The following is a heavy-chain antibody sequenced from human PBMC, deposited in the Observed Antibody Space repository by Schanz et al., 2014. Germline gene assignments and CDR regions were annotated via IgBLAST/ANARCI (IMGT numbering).Heavy chain of an antibody. CDR2: IDRDGGHT. V-gene: IGHV3-43*01. Sequence: EVQLVESGGGLVKPGGSLRLSCTASGFSFDSYNMNWVRQSPGKGLEWVSLIDRDGGHTYYADSVKGRFTISRDNSKNSLYLQMNSLRTEDTALYYCAKDSRGSSFDMDVWGQGTTVTVSS. CDR3: AKDSRGSSFDMDV. CDR1: GFSFDSYN. J-gene: IGHJ6*02. D-gene: IGHD1-26*01.